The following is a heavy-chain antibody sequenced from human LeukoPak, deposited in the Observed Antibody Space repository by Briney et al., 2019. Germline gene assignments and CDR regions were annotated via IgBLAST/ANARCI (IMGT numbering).Heavy chain of an antibody. CDR3: ARGASSGNLKDAFDI. V-gene: IGHV3-74*01. CDR1: GLTFSDCW. Sequence: GGSLRLSCAASGLTFSDCWMHWVRQRPGEGLEYVSRITTDGSSTTYADSVKGRFTVSRDNAKNTLYLQMNSLRAEDTAVYYCARGASSGNLKDAFDIWGQGTMVTVAS. CDR2: ITTDGSST. J-gene: IGHJ3*02. D-gene: IGHD3-22*01.